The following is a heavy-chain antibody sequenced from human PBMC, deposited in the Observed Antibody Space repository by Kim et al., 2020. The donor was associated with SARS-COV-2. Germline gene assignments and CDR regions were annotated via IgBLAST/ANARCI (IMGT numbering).Heavy chain of an antibody. CDR3: ARSVRGVNYYYYYGMDV. J-gene: IGHJ6*02. V-gene: IGHV1-69*01. Sequence: LQGRCTITADESTSTAYMELSSLRSEDTAVYYCARSVRGVNYYYYYGMDVWGQGTTVTVSS. D-gene: IGHD3-10*01.